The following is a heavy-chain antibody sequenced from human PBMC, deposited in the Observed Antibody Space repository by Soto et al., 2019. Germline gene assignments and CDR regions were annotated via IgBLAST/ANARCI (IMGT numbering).Heavy chain of an antibody. CDR1: GYTCTIYY. V-gene: IGHV1-46*03. CDR2: INPSGGST. J-gene: IGHJ6*03. CDR3: ARDGYCTNGVCYTVRYYYYMDV. D-gene: IGHD2-8*01. Sequence: ASVKVACKASGYTCTIYYMHWVLQAPGQGLEWMGIINPSGGSTSYAQKFQGRVTMTRDTSTSTVYMELSSLRSEDTAVYYCARDGYCTNGVCYTVRYYYYMDVWGKGTTVTVSS.